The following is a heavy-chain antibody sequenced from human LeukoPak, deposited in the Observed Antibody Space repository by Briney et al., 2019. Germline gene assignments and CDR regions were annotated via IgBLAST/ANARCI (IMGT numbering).Heavy chain of an antibody. J-gene: IGHJ4*02. Sequence: GGSLRLSCAASGFSFSRFWMDWVRQAPGKGLEWVANIKRDGGEKYYVDSVKGRFTISRDNAKNSLYLQMSSLRAEDTALYYCLSDYDSGYWGQGTLVTVSS. V-gene: IGHV3-7*04. CDR1: GFSFSRFW. D-gene: IGHD5-12*01. CDR3: LSDYDSGY. CDR2: IKRDGGEK.